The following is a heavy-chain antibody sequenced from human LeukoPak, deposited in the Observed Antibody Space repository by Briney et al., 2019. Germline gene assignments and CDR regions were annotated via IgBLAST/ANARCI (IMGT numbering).Heavy chain of an antibody. CDR3: AKPGGSGSFDY. D-gene: IGHD3-10*01. V-gene: IGHV4-34*01. CDR1: GGSFSGYY. Sequence: SETLSLTCAVYGGSFSGYYWSWLRQPPGKGLEWIGEINHSGSTNYNPSLKSRVTISVDTSKNQFSLKLSSVTAADTAVYYCAKPGGSGSFDYWGQGTLVTVSS. J-gene: IGHJ4*02. CDR2: INHSGST.